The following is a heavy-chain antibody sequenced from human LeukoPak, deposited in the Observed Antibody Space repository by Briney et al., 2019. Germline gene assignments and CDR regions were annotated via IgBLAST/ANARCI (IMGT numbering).Heavy chain of an antibody. CDR2: INPNSGGT. CDR3: AREPSRTGAY. D-gene: IGHD2-2*01. CDR1: WYTFNGYY. V-gene: IGHV1-2*02. Sequence: ASVKVSCKASWYTFNGYYIHWGRQAPGQGLEWMGWINPNSGGTNYAQKFQGRVTMTRDTSISTAYMELSRLRSDDTAVYYCAREPSRTGAYWGQGTLVTVSS. J-gene: IGHJ4*02.